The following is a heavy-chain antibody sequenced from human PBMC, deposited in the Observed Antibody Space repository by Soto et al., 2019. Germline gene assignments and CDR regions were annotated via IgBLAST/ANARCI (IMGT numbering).Heavy chain of an antibody. V-gene: IGHV1-18*01. D-gene: IGHD6-19*01. CDR1: GYTFTNYD. CDR3: ARTYTSGRYSFDY. Sequence: QVQLVQSGAEVKKPGASVKVSCKTSGYTFTNYDISWVRQAPGQGLEWMGWISAYNGNTNYAEKFQGRVTMTTDTSTSTAYMELTSLRSDDPAVYYCARTYTSGRYSFDYWGQGTLVTVSS. J-gene: IGHJ4*02. CDR2: ISAYNGNT.